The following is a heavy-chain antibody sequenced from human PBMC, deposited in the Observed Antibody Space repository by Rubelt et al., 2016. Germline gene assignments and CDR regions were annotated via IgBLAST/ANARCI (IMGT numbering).Heavy chain of an antibody. Sequence: QVQLQQWGAGLLKPSETLSLTCAVYGGSFSGYYWSWIRQPPGKGLEWIGEINHSGSTNYNPSLKSRVTISGDTSKNQFSLKLSSVTAADTAVYYCARDSGLLWDAFDIWGQGTMVTVSS. CDR2: INHSGST. V-gene: IGHV4-34*01. D-gene: IGHD3-10*01. CDR3: ARDSGLLWDAFDI. J-gene: IGHJ3*02. CDR1: GGSFSGYY.